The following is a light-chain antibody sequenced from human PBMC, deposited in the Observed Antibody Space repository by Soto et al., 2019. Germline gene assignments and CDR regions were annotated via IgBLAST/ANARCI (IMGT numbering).Light chain of an antibody. CDR2: DVS. Sequence: QSALTQPASVSGSPGQSITISCTGTSSDIGGYTYVSWYQQYPGKAPKLLIYDVSNRPSGVSNRVSGSKSGNTASLTISGLQAEDEADYYFNSYRDSSTCVFGSGTKLTVL. CDR1: SSDIGGYTY. CDR3: NSYRDSSTCV. V-gene: IGLV2-14*03. J-gene: IGLJ1*01.